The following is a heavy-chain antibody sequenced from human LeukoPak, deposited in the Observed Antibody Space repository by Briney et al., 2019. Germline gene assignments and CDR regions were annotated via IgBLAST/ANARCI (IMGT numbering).Heavy chain of an antibody. V-gene: IGHV3-74*01. CDR2: INTDGSRI. D-gene: IGHD3-22*01. CDR3: ARVLSGSWDWFDP. CDR1: GFTFSSYW. Sequence: AGGSLRLSCAASGFTFSSYWMHWVRQAPGKGLVWVSRINTDGSRITYADSVKGRFTISRDNAMNTVYLQVNSLRAEDTAVYYCARVLSGSWDWFDPWGQGTLVTVSS. J-gene: IGHJ5*02.